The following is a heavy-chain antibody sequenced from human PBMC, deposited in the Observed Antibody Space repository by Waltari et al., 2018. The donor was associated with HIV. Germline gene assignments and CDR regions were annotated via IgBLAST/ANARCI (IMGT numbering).Heavy chain of an antibody. J-gene: IGHJ4*02. D-gene: IGHD3-10*01. CDR2: RITNNGNT. Sequence: QVQLVQSGAEVKTPGASVKVSCKASGYTFTSYAINWVRQAPGQGAEWMGWRITNNGNTNYEQKVQGRVTMTTDASTSTVYMELRSLRSDDTAIYYCARDLYMGRGVISDYWGQGTLVTVSS. CDR3: ARDLYMGRGVISDY. V-gene: IGHV1-18*01. CDR1: GYTFTSYA.